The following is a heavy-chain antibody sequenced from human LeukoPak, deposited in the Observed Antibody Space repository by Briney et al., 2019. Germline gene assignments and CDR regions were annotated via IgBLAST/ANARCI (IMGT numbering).Heavy chain of an antibody. CDR3: ARDNFIGGYGGPYNEIFDY. Sequence: ASVKVSCKVSGYTLTELSMHWVRQAPGKGLEWMGGFDPEDGETIYAQKFQGRVTMTEDTSTDTAYMELSSLRSEDTAVYYCARDNFIGGYGGPYNEIFDYWGQGTLVTVSS. V-gene: IGHV1-24*01. J-gene: IGHJ4*02. CDR1: GYTLTELS. CDR2: FDPEDGET. D-gene: IGHD4-23*01.